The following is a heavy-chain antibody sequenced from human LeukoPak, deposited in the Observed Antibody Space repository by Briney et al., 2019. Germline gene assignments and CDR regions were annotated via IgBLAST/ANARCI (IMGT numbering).Heavy chain of an antibody. J-gene: IGHJ3*01. D-gene: IGHD2-2*01. V-gene: IGHV4-38-2*01. CDR3: AGNIVVVPTVTGAFDA. Sequence: SETLSLTCAVSGYSISSGYYWGWIRQPPGKGLEWIGSIYHSGSTYYNPSLKSRVTISVDTSKNQFSLKLSSVTAADTAMYYCAGNIVVVPTVTGAFDAWGQGTMVTVSS. CDR2: IYHSGST. CDR1: GYSISSGYY.